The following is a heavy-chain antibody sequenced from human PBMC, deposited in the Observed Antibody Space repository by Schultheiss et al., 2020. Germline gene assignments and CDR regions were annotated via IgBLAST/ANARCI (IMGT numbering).Heavy chain of an antibody. Sequence: SETLSLTCTVSGGSISSGGYYWSWIRQHPGKGLEWIGYIYYSGSTYYNPSLKSRVTISVDTSKNQFSLKLSSVTAADTAVYYCARGHFRYYYGSGSKHYYYYYGMDVWGQGTTVNVSS. D-gene: IGHD3-10*01. CDR1: GGSISSGGYY. CDR3: ARGHFRYYYGSGSKHYYYYYGMDV. CDR2: IYYSGST. V-gene: IGHV4-31*03. J-gene: IGHJ6*02.